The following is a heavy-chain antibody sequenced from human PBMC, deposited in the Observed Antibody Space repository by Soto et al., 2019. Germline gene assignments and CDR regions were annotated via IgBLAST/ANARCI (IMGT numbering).Heavy chain of an antibody. V-gene: IGHV1-58*01. CDR3: AAGSGSGWYSPTYYYYSMDV. D-gene: IGHD6-19*01. J-gene: IGHJ6*02. CDR2: IVVGSGNT. Sequence: SVKVSCKASGFTFTSSAVQWVRQARGQRLEGIGWIVVGSGNTNYAQKFQERVTITRDMSTSTAYMELSSLRSEDTAVYYCAAGSGSGWYSPTYYYYSMDVWGQGTTVTVS. CDR1: GFTFTSSA.